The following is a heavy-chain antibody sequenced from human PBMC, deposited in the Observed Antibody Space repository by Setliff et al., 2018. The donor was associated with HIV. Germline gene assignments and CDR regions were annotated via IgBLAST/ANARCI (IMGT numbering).Heavy chain of an antibody. CDR3: AKDGPTVIEGSYMDV. Sequence: RASVKVSCKASGGTFSSYAISWVRQAPGQGLEWMGGIIPIFGTANYAQKFQGRVTITADESTSTVYMEVSGLRFEDTAVYFCAKDGPTVIEGSYMDVWGKGTTVTVSS. J-gene: IGHJ6*03. CDR1: GGTFSSYA. V-gene: IGHV1-69*13. CDR2: IIPIFGTA. D-gene: IGHD4-4*01.